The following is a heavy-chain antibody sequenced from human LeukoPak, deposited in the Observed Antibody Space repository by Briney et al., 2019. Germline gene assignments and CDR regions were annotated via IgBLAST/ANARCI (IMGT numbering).Heavy chain of an antibody. Sequence: ASVKVSCKASGYTFTDYYMHWVRQAPGQGFEWMGWINPNDGGTNYAQTLQGRVTMTRDTSISTAHMEVSRPRSDDTDVYYCARANFLYCSSSTCLFDSWGQGTLVTVSS. CDR1: GYTFTDYY. CDR2: INPNDGGT. D-gene: IGHD2-2*01. CDR3: ARANFLYCSSSTCLFDS. J-gene: IGHJ4*02. V-gene: IGHV1-2*02.